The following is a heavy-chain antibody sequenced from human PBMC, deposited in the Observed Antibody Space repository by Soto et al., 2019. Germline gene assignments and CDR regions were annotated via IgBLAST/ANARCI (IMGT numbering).Heavy chain of an antibody. D-gene: IGHD2-21*01. CDR2: INHSGSG. J-gene: IGHJ4*02. CDR3: ARVVRGWHPHFDS. V-gene: IGHV4-34*01. CDR1: GGPFNGYY. Sequence: SETLSLTCAAYGGPFNGYYWSWIRQPPGEGLEWIGEINHSGSGNYNPSLKSRVTISLDTSKNQFSLKLDSATAVDTAVYYCARVVRGWHPHFDSWGQGTLVTV.